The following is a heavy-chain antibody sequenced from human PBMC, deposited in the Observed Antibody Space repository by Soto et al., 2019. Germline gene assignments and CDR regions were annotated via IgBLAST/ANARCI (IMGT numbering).Heavy chain of an antibody. CDR3: VGGQYYFDY. Sequence: QVQLVESGGGVVQPGRSLGVSCAASGFPFSSYGMHWVREAPGKGLEWVAVISYDGSNKYYADSVKGRFTISRDNSASTLYLQMNSLRPEDTALYYCVGGQYYFDYRGQGTLVTVSP. V-gene: IGHV3-30*03. D-gene: IGHD3-10*01. CDR1: GFPFSSYG. CDR2: ISYDGSNK. J-gene: IGHJ4*02.